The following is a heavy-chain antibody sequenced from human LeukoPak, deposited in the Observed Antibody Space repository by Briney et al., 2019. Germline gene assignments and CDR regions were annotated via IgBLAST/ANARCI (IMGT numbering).Heavy chain of an antibody. Sequence: ASVKVSCKASGYSFTDYYMHWVRQAPGQGLEWMGWINPNSGGTNYAQKFQGRVTMTRGTSITTAYMELSRLISDDTAVYYCARGLTDEHQLILHWFDPWGQGTLVTVSS. D-gene: IGHD2-2*01. V-gene: IGHV1-2*02. CDR2: INPNSGGT. J-gene: IGHJ5*02. CDR1: GYSFTDYY. CDR3: ARGLTDEHQLILHWFDP.